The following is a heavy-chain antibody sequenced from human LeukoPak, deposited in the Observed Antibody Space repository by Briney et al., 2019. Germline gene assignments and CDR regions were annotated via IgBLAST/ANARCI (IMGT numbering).Heavy chain of an antibody. V-gene: IGHV3-9*01. CDR1: GFPLDDYA. J-gene: IGHJ4*02. D-gene: IGHD5-18*01. CDR2: ISWKSGSI. CDR3: AKDVYSYGRFFDY. Sequence: GGSLRLSCAASGFPLDDYAMHGVRHAPGKGLEWVSGISWKSGSIGYADCVRGLFTISKDNAKNSLYLQMNSLSAEDTALYYCAKDVYSYGRFFDYWGQGTLVTVSS.